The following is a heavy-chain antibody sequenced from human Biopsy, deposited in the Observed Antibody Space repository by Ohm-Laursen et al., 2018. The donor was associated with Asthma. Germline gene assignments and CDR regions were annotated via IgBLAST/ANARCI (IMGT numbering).Heavy chain of an antibody. CDR1: GGTFNTYV. CDR3: ARKAGSCISRTCYSLDF. J-gene: IGHJ4*02. V-gene: IGHV1-69*13. D-gene: IGHD2-2*01. Sequence: PVKVSCKSLGGTFNTYVIGWVRQAPGQGLEWMGGINSVFGTTTYPQKFQDRVTITADDSTSTVYMELSSLRSEDTAVYYCARKAGSCISRTCYSLDFWGQGTLVTVSS. CDR2: INSVFGTT.